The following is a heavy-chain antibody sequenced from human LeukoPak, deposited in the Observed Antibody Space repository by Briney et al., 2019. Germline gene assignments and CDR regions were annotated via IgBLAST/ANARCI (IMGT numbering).Heavy chain of an antibody. J-gene: IGHJ4*02. CDR2: ISYDGSNK. Sequence: PGGSLRLSCAVSGFIFSSYGMHWVRQAPGKGLEWVAVISYDGSNKYYADSVKGRFTISRDDSKNTLYLQMNSLRAEDTAVYYCAKGESRGGFSSWFYFDYWGQGTLVTVSS. V-gene: IGHV3-30*18. D-gene: IGHD6-13*01. CDR3: AKGESRGGFSSWFYFDY. CDR1: GFIFSSYG.